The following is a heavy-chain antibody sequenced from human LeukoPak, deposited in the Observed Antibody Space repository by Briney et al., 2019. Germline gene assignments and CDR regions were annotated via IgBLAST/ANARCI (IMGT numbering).Heavy chain of an antibody. CDR2: INHSGST. V-gene: IGHV4-34*01. J-gene: IGHJ4*02. CDR3: ARAWRYSSSWYRVDC. Sequence: SETLSLTCAVYGGSFSGYYWSWLRQPPGKGLEWIGEINHSGSTNYNPSLKSRVTISVDTSKNQFSLKLSSVTAADTAVYYCARAWRYSSSWYRVDCWVQGSLVSVSS. CDR1: GGSFSGYY. D-gene: IGHD6-13*01.